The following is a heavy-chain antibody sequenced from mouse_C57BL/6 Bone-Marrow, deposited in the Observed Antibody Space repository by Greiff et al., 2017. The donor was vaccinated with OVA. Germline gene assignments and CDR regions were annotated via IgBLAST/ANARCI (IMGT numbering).Heavy chain of an antibody. V-gene: IGHV5-15*01. CDR3: ARRGNSVVATGDYAMDY. CDR2: ISNLAYSI. CDR1: GFTFSDYG. D-gene: IGHD1-1*01. J-gene: IGHJ4*01. Sequence: EVHLVESGGGLVQPGGSLKLSCAASGFTFSDYGMAWVRQAPRKGPEWVAFISNLAYSIYYADTVTGRSTFSREKSSNPPYLEMSSLRSEDTAMYYCARRGNSVVATGDYAMDYWGQGTSVTVSS.